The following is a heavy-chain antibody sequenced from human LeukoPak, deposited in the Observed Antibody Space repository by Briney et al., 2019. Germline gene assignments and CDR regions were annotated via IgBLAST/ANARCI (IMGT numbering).Heavy chain of an antibody. V-gene: IGHV5-51*01. J-gene: IGHJ4*02. D-gene: IGHD6-13*01. CDR3: ARLRIAAASSPYYFDY. CDR2: IYPGDSNT. CDR1: GYSFTTYW. Sequence: GESLKISCKGSGYSFTTYWIGWVRQMPGKGLEWMGMIYPGDSNTRYSPSFQGQVTISADKSISTAYLQWNTLKASDTAMYYCARLRIAAASSPYYFDYWGQGTLVTVSS.